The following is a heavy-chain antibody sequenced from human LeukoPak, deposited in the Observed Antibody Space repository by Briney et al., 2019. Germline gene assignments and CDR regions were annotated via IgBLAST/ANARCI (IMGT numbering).Heavy chain of an antibody. Sequence: GESLRLSCAASGFTFSGSWMSWVRQAPGKGLEWVASINQDGGEKYSLDSVKGRFTISRDNTKNTLYLQMNSLRAEDTAVYYCAKRGYYDSSGYLEFDYWGQGTLVTVSS. CDR1: GFTFSGSW. CDR3: AKRGYYDSSGYLEFDY. D-gene: IGHD3-22*01. CDR2: INQDGGEK. V-gene: IGHV3-7*03. J-gene: IGHJ4*02.